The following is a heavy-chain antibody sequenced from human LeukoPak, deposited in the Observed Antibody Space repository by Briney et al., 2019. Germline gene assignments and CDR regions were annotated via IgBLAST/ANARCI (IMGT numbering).Heavy chain of an antibody. D-gene: IGHD3-3*01. CDR3: ARDFWSGYSASDAFDI. CDR1: GFTFSSYW. J-gene: IGHJ3*02. CDR2: INTDGSST. V-gene: IGHV3-74*01. Sequence: GGSLRLSCAASGFTFSSYWMYWVRQAPGKGLVWVSCINTDGSSTSYADSVKGRFTISRDNAKNTLYLQMNSLRAEDTAVYYCARDFWSGYSASDAFDIWGQGTMVTVSS.